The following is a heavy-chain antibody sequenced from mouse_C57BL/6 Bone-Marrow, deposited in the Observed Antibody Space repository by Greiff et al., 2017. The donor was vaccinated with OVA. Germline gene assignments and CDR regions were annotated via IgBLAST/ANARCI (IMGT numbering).Heavy chain of an antibody. V-gene: IGHV6-3*01. D-gene: IGHD1-1*01. CDR3: TVFITTVVATDAY. CDR1: GFTFSNYW. Sequence: EVKLQESGGGLVQPGGSMKLSCVASGFTFSNYWMNWVRQSPEKGLEWVAQIRLKSDNYATHYAESVKGRFTISRDDSKSSVYLQMNNLRAEDTGIYYCTVFITTVVATDAYWGQGTLVTVSA. CDR2: IRLKSDNYAT. J-gene: IGHJ3*01.